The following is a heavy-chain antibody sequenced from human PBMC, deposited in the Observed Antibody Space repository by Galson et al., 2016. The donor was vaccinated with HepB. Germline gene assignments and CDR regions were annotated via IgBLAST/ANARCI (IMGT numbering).Heavy chain of an antibody. D-gene: IGHD6-19*01. J-gene: IGHJ3*02. V-gene: IGHV3-7*04. Sequence: SLRLSCAASGFTFSSYYMTWVRQAPGKGLEWVANIMRDGSERYYVDSVKGRFTISRDNAKNSVYLQMNSLRVEDTAVYYCSRVVYYSGWSYAFDMWGQGTMVTVSS. CDR3: SRVVYYSGWSYAFDM. CDR2: IMRDGSER. CDR1: GFTFSSYY.